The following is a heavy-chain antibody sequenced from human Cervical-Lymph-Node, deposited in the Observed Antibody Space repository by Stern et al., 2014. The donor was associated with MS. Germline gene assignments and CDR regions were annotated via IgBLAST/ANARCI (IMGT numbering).Heavy chain of an antibody. CDR2: IDWDGDK. J-gene: IGHJ4*02. D-gene: IGHD3-10*01. Sequence: QITLKESGPTLVKPTETLRLTCTFSGFSLSTTGMCVSWIRQPPGQALEWLALIDWDGDKYYTTSLKTRLTISKDTSKNQVVLTMTNVDPVDTATYYCVRSQTMFRGVTFFDYWGQGTLITVSS. V-gene: IGHV2-70*12. CDR3: VRSQTMFRGVTFFDY. CDR1: GFSLSTTGMC.